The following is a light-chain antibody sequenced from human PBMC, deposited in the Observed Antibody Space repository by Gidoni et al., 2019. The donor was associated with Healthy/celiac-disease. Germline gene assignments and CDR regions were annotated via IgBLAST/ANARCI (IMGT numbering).Light chain of an antibody. CDR3: QQSYSTPST. CDR1: QSISSF. J-gene: IGKJ2*01. CDR2: DAS. V-gene: IGKV1-39*01. Sequence: DIQMTQSPSSLSASVGDRVTITCRASQSISSFLNWYQQKPGKAPKLLIYDASSLESGVPSRFSGSGSGTEFTLTISSLQPEDFATYYCQQSYSTPSTFGQGTKLEIK.